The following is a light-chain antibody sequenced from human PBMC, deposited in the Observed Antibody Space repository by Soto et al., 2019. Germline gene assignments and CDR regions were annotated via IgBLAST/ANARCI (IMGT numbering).Light chain of an antibody. CDR2: DVS. Sequence: QSVLTQPASVSGSPGQSITISCTGTSSDVGSYNLVSWYQQHPGKAPKLMIYDVSQWPSGVSNRFSGSKSGYTASLTISGLQAADEADYYCCLYAGGTWGYVFGTGTKLTVL. V-gene: IGLV2-23*02. CDR1: SSDVGSYNL. CDR3: CLYAGGTWGYV. J-gene: IGLJ1*01.